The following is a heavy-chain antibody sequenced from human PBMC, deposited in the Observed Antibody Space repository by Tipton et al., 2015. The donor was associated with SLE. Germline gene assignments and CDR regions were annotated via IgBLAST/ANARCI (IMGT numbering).Heavy chain of an antibody. D-gene: IGHD3-22*01. CDR3: AREYYYDSSGYYYEDVFDY. J-gene: IGHJ4*02. V-gene: IGHV3-74*01. CDR2: INSDGSST. CDR1: GFTFSSYW. Sequence: GSLRLSCAASGFTFSSYWMHWVRQAPGKGLVWVSRINSDGSSTSYADSVKGRFTISRDNAKNTLYLQMNSLRAEDTAVYYCAREYYYDSSGYYYEDVFDYWGQGTLVTVSS.